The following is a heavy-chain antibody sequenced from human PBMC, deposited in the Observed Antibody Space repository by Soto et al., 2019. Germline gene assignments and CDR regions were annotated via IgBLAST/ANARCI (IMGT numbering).Heavy chain of an antibody. D-gene: IGHD2-2*01. CDR1: GFTFNNYG. V-gene: IGHV3-21*01. J-gene: IGHJ4*02. CDR3: AREDSIIIPAVSDF. Sequence: GGSLRLSCFVSGFTFNNYGINWVRQAPGKGLEWVSTVSKSDYTYYSDSVKGRFTISRDNAKNSVSLQMNTLRAEDTAVYYCAREDSIIIPAVSDFWGQGTLVTVSS. CDR2: VSKSDYT.